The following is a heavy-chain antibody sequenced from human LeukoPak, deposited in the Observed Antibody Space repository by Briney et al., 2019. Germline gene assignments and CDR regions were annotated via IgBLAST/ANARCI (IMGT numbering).Heavy chain of an antibody. V-gene: IGHV3-30*03. CDR3: ARANSSGCHDY. J-gene: IGHJ4*02. D-gene: IGHD6-19*01. CDR1: GFTFSSYG. Sequence: GGSLRLSCAASGFTFSSYGMHWVRQAPGKGLEWVAFISYDGSNKYYADSVKGRFTISRDNAKNSLYLQMNSLRAEDTAVYYCARANSSGCHDYWGQGTLVTVSS. CDR2: ISYDGSNK.